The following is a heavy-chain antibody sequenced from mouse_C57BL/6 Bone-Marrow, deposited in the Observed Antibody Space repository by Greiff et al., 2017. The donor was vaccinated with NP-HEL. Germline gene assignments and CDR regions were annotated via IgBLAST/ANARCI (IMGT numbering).Heavy chain of an antibody. J-gene: IGHJ3*01. CDR3: ALYGNGFAY. D-gene: IGHD2-1*01. CDR2: IWTGGGT. V-gene: IGHV2-9-1*01. Sequence: VKLMESGPGLVAPSQSLSITCTVSGFSLTSYAISWVRQPPGKGLEWLGVIWTGGGTNYNSVLKSRLSISKDNSKSQFFLKMNSLQTDDTARYYCALYGNGFAYWGQGTLVTVSA. CDR1: GFSLTSYA.